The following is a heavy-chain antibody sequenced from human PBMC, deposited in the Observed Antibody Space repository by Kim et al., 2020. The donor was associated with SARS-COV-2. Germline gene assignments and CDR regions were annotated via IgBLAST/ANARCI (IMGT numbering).Heavy chain of an antibody. CDR2: ISWNSGSI. CDR1: GFTFDDYA. J-gene: IGHJ6*02. Sequence: GGSLRLSCAASGFTFDDYAMHWVRQAPGKGLEWVSGISWNSGSIGYADSVKGRFTISRDNARNSLYLQMNSLRAEDTALYYCAKDMQVDHPQWLATLDYGMDVWGQGTTVTVSS. D-gene: IGHD6-19*01. V-gene: IGHV3-9*01. CDR3: AKDMQVDHPQWLATLDYGMDV.